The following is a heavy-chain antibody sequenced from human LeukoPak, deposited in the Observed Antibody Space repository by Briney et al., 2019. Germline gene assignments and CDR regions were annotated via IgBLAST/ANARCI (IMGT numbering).Heavy chain of an antibody. CDR1: GGSITSTSYS. D-gene: IGHD3-22*01. CDR2: VSNSGST. Sequence: PSETLSLTCAISGGSITSTSYSWGWIRQPPGKGLEWIGIVSNSGSTHYNPSLKSRVYISVDTSKNQFSLKLISVTAADTAAYYCARHSGLGVISPYSDYWGQGTLVTVSS. CDR3: ARHSGLGVISPYSDY. J-gene: IGHJ4*02. V-gene: IGHV4-39*01.